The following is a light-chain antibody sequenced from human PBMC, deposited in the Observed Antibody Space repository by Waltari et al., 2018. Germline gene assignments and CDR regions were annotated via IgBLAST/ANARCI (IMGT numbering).Light chain of an antibody. Sequence: EIVLTQSPGTLSLSPGERVTLSGRASQSVCRSLAWYQQKPGQAPRLLIYGASSRATGIPDRFSGSGSGTDCSLTISRLAPDDLSVYYCQHYMRLPVPFGQGTKVEI. CDR1: QSVCRS. V-gene: IGKV3-20*01. J-gene: IGKJ1*01. CDR2: GAS. CDR3: QHYMRLPVP.